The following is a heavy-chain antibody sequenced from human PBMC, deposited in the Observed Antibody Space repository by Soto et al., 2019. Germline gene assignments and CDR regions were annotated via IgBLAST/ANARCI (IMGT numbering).Heavy chain of an antibody. CDR1: GGTFSSYA. V-gene: IGHV1-69*04. D-gene: IGHD6-19*01. CDR3: SRNPRAVAAMQLDV. J-gene: IGHJ6*04. CDR2: IIPILGIG. Sequence: QVQLVQSGAEVKKPGSSVKVSCKASGGTFSSYAFNWVRQAPGQGLEWMGRIIPILGIGDYAQRFQGRVTITAGKSTSTVYMELSSLRSEDTALYYCSRNPRAVAAMQLDVWGKGTMITVSS.